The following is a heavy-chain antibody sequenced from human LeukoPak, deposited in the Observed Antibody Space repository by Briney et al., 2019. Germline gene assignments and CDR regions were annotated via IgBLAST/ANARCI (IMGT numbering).Heavy chain of an antibody. J-gene: IGHJ4*02. CDR2: IWYDGSNK. Sequence: GGSLRLSCAASGFTFNTYGMHWVRQAPGRGLEWVAFIWYDGSNKYYAESVKDRFTISRDNSKNTLSLQMNSLRVEDTAMYYCAKGVGRTSGRNPDYWGQGTLVTVSS. CDR1: GFTFNTYG. D-gene: IGHD2-8*02. CDR3: AKGVGRTSGRNPDY. V-gene: IGHV3-30*02.